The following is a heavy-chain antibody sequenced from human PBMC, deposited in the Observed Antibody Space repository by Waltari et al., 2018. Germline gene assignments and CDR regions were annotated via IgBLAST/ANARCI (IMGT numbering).Heavy chain of an antibody. J-gene: IGHJ6*02. V-gene: IGHV1-69*12. Sequence: QVQLVQSGAEVKKPGSSVKVSCKASGGTFSSYAISWVRPAPGQGLEWMGGIIPIFGTANYAQKFQGRVTITADESTSTAYMELSSLRSEDTAVYYCARGYYDILTGPYYYYYGMDVWSQGTTVTVSS. CDR2: IIPIFGTA. CDR3: ARGYYDILTGPYYYYYGMDV. CDR1: GGTFSSYA. D-gene: IGHD3-9*01.